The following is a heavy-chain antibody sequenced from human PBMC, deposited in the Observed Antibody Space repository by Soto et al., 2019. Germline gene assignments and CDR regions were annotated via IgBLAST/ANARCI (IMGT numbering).Heavy chain of an antibody. CDR2: IIGSGGST. Sequence: PGGSLRLSCAASGFTFSSYAMNWVRQTPGKGLEWVSGIIGSGGSTYYADSVKGRFTISRDNSRNTLFLQMDTLRAEDTAVYYCAKGLLSNYDILGYFFDYWGQGALVTVSS. V-gene: IGHV3-23*01. D-gene: IGHD3-9*01. CDR3: AKGLLSNYDILGYFFDY. J-gene: IGHJ4*02. CDR1: GFTFSSYA.